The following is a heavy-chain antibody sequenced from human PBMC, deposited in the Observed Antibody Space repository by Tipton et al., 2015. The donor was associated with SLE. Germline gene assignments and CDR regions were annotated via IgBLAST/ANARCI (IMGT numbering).Heavy chain of an antibody. Sequence: TLSLTCTVSGGSISSHYWSWIRQPPGKGLEWIGYVYSSGSTKYNPSLKSRVTISVDTSKNQFSLNLTSVTAADTAVYYCATIDPDGDSGVLPGDYWGQGTLITVSS. CDR2: VYSSGST. V-gene: IGHV4-59*11. CDR1: GGSISSHY. J-gene: IGHJ4*02. CDR3: ATIDPDGDSGVLPGDY. D-gene: IGHD3-22*01.